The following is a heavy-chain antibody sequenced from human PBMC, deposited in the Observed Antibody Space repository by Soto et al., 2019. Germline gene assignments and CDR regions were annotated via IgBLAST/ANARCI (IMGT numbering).Heavy chain of an antibody. J-gene: IGHJ3*02. CDR3: ARPYYYDSSGYPDAFDI. CDR1: GFTFRSYS. Sequence: GGSLRLSCAASGFTFRSYSLNWVRQAPGKGLEWVSYIISSSSTIYYADSVKGRFTISRDNAKNSLYLQMNSLRDEDTAVYYCARPYYYDSSGYPDAFDIWGQGTMVTVSS. D-gene: IGHD3-22*01. V-gene: IGHV3-48*02. CDR2: IISSSSTI.